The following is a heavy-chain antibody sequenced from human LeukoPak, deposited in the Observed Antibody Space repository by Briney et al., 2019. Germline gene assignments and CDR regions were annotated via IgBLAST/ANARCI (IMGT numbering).Heavy chain of an antibody. Sequence: GGSLRLSCVASGFTFSTYALSWVRQAPGKGLEWVSAISSSGGSPYYADSVNGRFTISRDNSKNTLYLQMNSLRAEDTALYYCAKDSTEFGYWGQGTLVTVSS. V-gene: IGHV3-23*01. CDR2: ISSSGGSP. CDR3: AKDSTEFGY. CDR1: GFTFSTYA. D-gene: IGHD3-16*01. J-gene: IGHJ4*02.